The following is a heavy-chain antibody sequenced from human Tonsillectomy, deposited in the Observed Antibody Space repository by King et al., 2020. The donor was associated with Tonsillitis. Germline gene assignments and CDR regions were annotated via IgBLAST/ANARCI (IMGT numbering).Heavy chain of an antibody. CDR3: AKDGSCKEGWELLSYFDY. Sequence: VQLVESGGGLVQPGGSLRLSCAASGFTFSSYAMSWVRQAPGKGLEWVSAISGSGGSTYYADSVKGRFTISRDNSKNTLYLQMNSLRAEDTAVYYCAKDGSCKEGWELLSYFDYWGQGTLVTVSS. CDR2: ISGSGGST. D-gene: IGHD1-26*01. J-gene: IGHJ4*02. CDR1: GFTFSSYA. V-gene: IGHV3-23*04.